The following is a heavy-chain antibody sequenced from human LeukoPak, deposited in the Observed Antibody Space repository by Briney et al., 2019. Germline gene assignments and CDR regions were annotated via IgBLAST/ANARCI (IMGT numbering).Heavy chain of an antibody. CDR2: MNPNSGAT. D-gene: IGHD6-19*01. V-gene: IGHV1-8*01. CDR3: ARDRGSGWYKYYFDY. Sequence: ASVKVSCKASGYTFTSYDFNWLRQATGQGPEWMGWMNPNSGATGYAQKFQGRVTMTRSASINTAYMELSNLRSEDTAVYYCARDRGSGWYKYYFDYWGQGTLVTVSS. CDR1: GYTFTSYD. J-gene: IGHJ4*02.